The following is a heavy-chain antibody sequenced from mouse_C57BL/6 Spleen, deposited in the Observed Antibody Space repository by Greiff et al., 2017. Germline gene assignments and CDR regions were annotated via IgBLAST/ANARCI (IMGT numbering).Heavy chain of an antibody. CDR1: GYTFTSYW. J-gene: IGHJ3*01. CDR3: ARTYGYDDGSWFAY. Sequence: QVQLQQPGADLVKPGASVKLSCKASGYTFTSYWMQWVNQRPGQGLEWIGELDPSDSYTNCNQKFKGPATLTVDTSSSTAYMQLSSLTSEDAAVYYCARTYGYDDGSWFAYWGQGTLVTVSA. V-gene: IGHV1-50*01. CDR2: LDPSDSYT. D-gene: IGHD2-2*01.